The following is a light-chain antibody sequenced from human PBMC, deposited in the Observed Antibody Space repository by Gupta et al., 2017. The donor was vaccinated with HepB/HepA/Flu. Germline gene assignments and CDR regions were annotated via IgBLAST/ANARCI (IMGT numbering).Light chain of an antibody. V-gene: IGKV3-20*01. Sequence: EIVLTQSPGTLSLSPGERATLFCRASQTIRSDYLAWYQQKPGQAPRLLISSASIRATGIPDRFTGSGSGTDFTLTISRLEPEDFAVYYCQQYGTSPRSTFGQGTRLEIK. J-gene: IGKJ5*01. CDR3: QQYGTSPRST. CDR1: QTIRSDY. CDR2: SAS.